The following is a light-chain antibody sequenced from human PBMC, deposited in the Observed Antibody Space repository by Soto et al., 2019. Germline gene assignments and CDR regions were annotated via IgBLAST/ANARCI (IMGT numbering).Light chain of an antibody. CDR2: DAS. CDR1: QDISNY. Sequence: DIQMTQSPSSLSAFVGDRVTITCQASQDISNYLNWYQQKPGKAPKLLIYDASNLETGVPSRFSGSGSGTDFTFTISSLQPEDVDTYYCQQYGNLPLTFGGGTKVEI. V-gene: IGKV1-33*01. CDR3: QQYGNLPLT. J-gene: IGKJ4*01.